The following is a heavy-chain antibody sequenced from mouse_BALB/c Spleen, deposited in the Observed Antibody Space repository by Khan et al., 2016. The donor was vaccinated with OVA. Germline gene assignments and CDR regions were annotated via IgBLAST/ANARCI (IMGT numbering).Heavy chain of an antibody. D-gene: IGHD1-1*01. Sequence: VQLKESGPGLVKPSQSLSLTCTVTGYSITSDYAWNWIRQFPGNKLEWMGYISYSGSTSYNPSLKSRISITRDTSKNQFFLQLNSVTTEDTATYYCARLATTVVADWYCDVWGAGTTVTVSS. CDR1: GYSITSDYA. V-gene: IGHV3-2*02. J-gene: IGHJ1*01. CDR2: ISYSGST. CDR3: ARLATTVVADWYCDV.